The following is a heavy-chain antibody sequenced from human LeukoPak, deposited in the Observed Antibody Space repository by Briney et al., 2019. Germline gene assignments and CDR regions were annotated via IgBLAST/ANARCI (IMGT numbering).Heavy chain of an antibody. CDR3: AREIEWYSSMRVVGMDV. CDR1: GFTFSSYS. D-gene: IGHD6-19*01. J-gene: IGHJ6*02. V-gene: IGHV3-21*01. CDR2: ISSSSSYI. Sequence: GGSLRLSCAASGFTFSSYSMNWVRQAPGKGLEWVSSISSSSSYIYYADSVKGRFTISRDNAKNSLYLQMNSLRAEDTAVYYCAREIEWYSSMRVVGMDVWGQGTTVTVSS.